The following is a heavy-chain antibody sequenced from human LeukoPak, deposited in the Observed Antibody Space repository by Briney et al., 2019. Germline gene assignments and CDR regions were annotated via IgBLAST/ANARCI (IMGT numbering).Heavy chain of an antibody. CDR3: AREMETGTVVTPGY. CDR2: INSNSSST. J-gene: IGHJ4*02. V-gene: IGHV1-2*02. D-gene: IGHD4-23*01. CDR1: GYTFTDYH. Sequence: AAVKVSCKASGYTFTDYHMHWMRQTPGQGIEWMRCINSNSSSTNYSQKFQGRVTLTRDTSISTTDMELRSLRSDDTAVYYCAREMETGTVVTPGYWGQGPLVTVSS.